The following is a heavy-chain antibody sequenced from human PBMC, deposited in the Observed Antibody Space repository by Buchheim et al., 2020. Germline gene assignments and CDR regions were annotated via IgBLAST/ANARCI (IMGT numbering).Heavy chain of an antibody. CDR2: ISASGGRT. D-gene: IGHD3-10*01. J-gene: IGHJ1*01. CDR3: ATDPHYPSGSY. Sequence: EVQLVESGGHLVQPGGSLRLSCAASGFPFGGYEMNWVRQAPGKGLECIAYISASGGRTYYVDSVRGRFTISRDNAKNSLYLQMSSLRVEDTAVYYCATDPHYPSGSYWGRGTL. CDR1: GFPFGGYE. V-gene: IGHV3-48*03.